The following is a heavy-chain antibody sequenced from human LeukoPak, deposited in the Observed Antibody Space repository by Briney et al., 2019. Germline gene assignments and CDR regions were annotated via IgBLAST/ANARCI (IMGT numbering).Heavy chain of an antibody. D-gene: IGHD2-15*01. J-gene: IGHJ5*02. CDR2: IYTSGTS. CDR3: ARGSGRWIYNWFDP. V-gene: IGHV4-61*09. CDR1: GGSISSGSYD. Sequence: SETLSLTCTVSGGSISSGSYDWYWIRQPAGKGLEWIGHIYTSGTSNYNPSLRSRVTISVDTSKKQFSLRLTSVTAADTAVYYCARGSGRWIYNWFDPWGQGTLVTVSS.